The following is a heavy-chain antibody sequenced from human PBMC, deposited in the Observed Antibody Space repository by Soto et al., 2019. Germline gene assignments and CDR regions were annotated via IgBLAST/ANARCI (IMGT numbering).Heavy chain of an antibody. CDR3: AKDITGTTGVYWYFDL. CDR2: ISWNSGSI. D-gene: IGHD1-7*01. Sequence: EVQLVESGGGLVQPGRSLRLSCAASGFTFDDYAMHWVRQAPGKGLEWVSGISWNSGSIGYADSVKGRFTISRDNAKNSLYLQMNSLRAEDTALYYCAKDITGTTGVYWYFDLWGRGTLVTVSS. CDR1: GFTFDDYA. V-gene: IGHV3-9*01. J-gene: IGHJ2*01.